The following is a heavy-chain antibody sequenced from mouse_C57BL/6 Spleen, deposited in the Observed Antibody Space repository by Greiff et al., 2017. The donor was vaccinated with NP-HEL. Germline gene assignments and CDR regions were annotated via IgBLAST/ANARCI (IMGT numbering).Heavy chain of an antibody. V-gene: IGHV1-22*01. CDR1: GYTFTDYN. D-gene: IGHD2-5*01. J-gene: IGHJ3*01. CDR3: ARDRYSNYPFAY. CDR2: INPNNGGT. Sequence: EVQLQESGPELVKPGASVKMSCKASGYTFTDYNMHWVKQSHGKSLEWIGYINPNNGGTSYNQKFKGKATLTVNKSSSTAYMELRSLTSEDSAVYYCARDRYSNYPFAYWGQGTLVTVSA.